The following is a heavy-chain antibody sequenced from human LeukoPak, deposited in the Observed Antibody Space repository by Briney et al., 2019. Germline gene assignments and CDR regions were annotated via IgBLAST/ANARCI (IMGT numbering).Heavy chain of an antibody. V-gene: IGHV3-49*04. CDR2: IRRRAYSGTT. Sequence: PGGSLRLYCTASGFTFGDYAMSWVRQAPGKGQEGVGFIRRRAYSGTTEYAASVKGRFTISRDDSKSIAYMQRNSLKTEDTAVYYCTREFQYGSGSSRYYYYGMDVWGKGTTVTVSS. CDR3: TREFQYGSGSSRYYYYGMDV. D-gene: IGHD3-10*01. CDR1: GFTFGDYA. J-gene: IGHJ6*04.